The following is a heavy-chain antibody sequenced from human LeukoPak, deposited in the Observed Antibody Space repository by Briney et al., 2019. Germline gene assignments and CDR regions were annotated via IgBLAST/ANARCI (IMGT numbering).Heavy chain of an antibody. CDR2: IKRDGSEK. Sequence: GGSLSLSCVASGFTFSDHSMMWVRQAPGKGLEWVANIKRDGSEKNYVDSVRGRFTVSRDNRENSLYLHLNSLGVEDTAVYYCASGLDGYALDYWGQGTLVTVSS. D-gene: IGHD5-24*01. V-gene: IGHV3-7*01. J-gene: IGHJ4*02. CDR1: GFTFSDHS. CDR3: ASGLDGYALDY.